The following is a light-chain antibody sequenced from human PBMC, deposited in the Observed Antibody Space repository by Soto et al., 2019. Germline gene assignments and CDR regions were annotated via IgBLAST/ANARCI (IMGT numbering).Light chain of an antibody. CDR3: QQRHMWPIT. CDR2: DAY. V-gene: IGKV3-11*01. J-gene: IGKJ5*01. CDR1: QSVSSY. Sequence: EIVLTQSPGTLSLSPGERATLSCRASQSVSSYLAWYQQKPGQAPRLLIYDAYNRATGIPPRFSGSGSGTGFTLTISSLEPEDSAVYYCQQRHMWPITFGQGTRLEIK.